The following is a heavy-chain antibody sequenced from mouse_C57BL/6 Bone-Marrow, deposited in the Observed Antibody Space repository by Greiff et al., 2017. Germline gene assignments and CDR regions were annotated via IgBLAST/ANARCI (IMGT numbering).Heavy chain of an antibody. CDR1: GFSLTSYG. D-gene: IGHD1-1*01. CDR2: IWRGGST. CDR3: AKNWDYGSSYWYFDV. V-gene: IGHV2-5*01. Sequence: QVQLKESGPGLVQPSQSLSITCTVSGFSLTSYGVHWVRQSPGKGLEWLGVIWRGGSTDYNAAFMSRLSITKDNSKSQVFFKMNSLQADDTAIYYCAKNWDYGSSYWYFDVWGTGTTVTVSP. J-gene: IGHJ1*03.